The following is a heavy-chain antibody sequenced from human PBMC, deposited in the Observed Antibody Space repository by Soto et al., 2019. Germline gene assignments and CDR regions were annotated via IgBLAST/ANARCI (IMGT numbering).Heavy chain of an antibody. V-gene: IGHV5-51*01. CDR1: GYNFINHW. CDR2: VYPDDSDT. J-gene: IGHJ4*02. D-gene: IGHD2-2*01. CDR3: ARPTYCSSTHCSPFDY. Sequence: GESLKISCKGSGYNFINHWIAWVRQMPGKGLEWMGIVYPDDSDTRYSPSFQGQVTISADKSISTAYLQLSSLEASDTAMYYCARPTYCSSTHCSPFDYWGQGTLVTVSS.